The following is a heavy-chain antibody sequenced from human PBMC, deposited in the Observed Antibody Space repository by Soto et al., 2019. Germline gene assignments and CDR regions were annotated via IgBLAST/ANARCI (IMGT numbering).Heavy chain of an antibody. CDR1: GYTFTSYD. Sequence: ASVKVSCKASGYTFTSYDINWVRQATGQGLEWMGWMNPNSGNTGYAQKFQGRVTMTRNTSISTAYMELSSLRSEDTAVYYCGRGDEDWNYGDYWGQGTLVTVSS. CDR2: MNPNSGNT. D-gene: IGHD1-7*01. J-gene: IGHJ4*02. CDR3: GRGDEDWNYGDY. V-gene: IGHV1-8*01.